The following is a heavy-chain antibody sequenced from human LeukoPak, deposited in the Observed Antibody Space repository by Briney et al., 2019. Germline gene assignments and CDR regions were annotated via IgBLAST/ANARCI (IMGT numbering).Heavy chain of an antibody. CDR3: AKDPRGIVVVTAPY. Sequence: PGGSLRLSCAAHGFTFISYCMHWVRQAPGKGLEWVAFIRYDGSNKYYADSVKGRFTISRDNSKNTLYLQMNSLRAEDTAVYYCAKDPRGIVVVTAPYWVQGTLVTVSS. D-gene: IGHD2-21*02. CDR1: GFTFISYC. J-gene: IGHJ4*02. CDR2: IRYDGSNK. V-gene: IGHV3-30*02.